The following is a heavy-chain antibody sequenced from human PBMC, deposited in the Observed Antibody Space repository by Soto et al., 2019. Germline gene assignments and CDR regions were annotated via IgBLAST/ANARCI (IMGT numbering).Heavy chain of an antibody. CDR1: GGSISTYY. CDR3: AKDNRGNYGGKSPTDS. J-gene: IGHJ4*02. D-gene: IGHD2-15*01. Sequence: SETLSLTCTVSGGSISTYYWSWVRQPPGKGLEWIGYIYHSGSTNYNPSLESRVTMSVDTSKNQFSLKLSSVTAGDTAVYYCAKDNRGNYGGKSPTDSWGQGTLVTVSS. V-gene: IGHV4-59*12. CDR2: IYHSGST.